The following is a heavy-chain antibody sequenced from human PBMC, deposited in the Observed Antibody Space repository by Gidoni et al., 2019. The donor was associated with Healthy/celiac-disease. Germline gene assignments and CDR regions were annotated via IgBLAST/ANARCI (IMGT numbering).Heavy chain of an antibody. J-gene: IGHJ4*02. CDR2: ISYDGSNK. Sequence: QVQLVESGGGVVQPGRSLRLSCAASGFTFSSDGMHWVRQAPGQGLEWLAVISYDGSNKYYADSVKGRFTISRDNSKNTLYLQMNSLRAEDTAVYYCARGRIRDFDYWGQGTLVTVSS. V-gene: IGHV3-30*03. CDR1: GFTFSSDG. CDR3: ARGRIRDFDY. D-gene: IGHD2-15*01.